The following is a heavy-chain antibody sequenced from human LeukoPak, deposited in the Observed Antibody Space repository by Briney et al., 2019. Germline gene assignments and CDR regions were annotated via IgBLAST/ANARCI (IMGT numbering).Heavy chain of an antibody. CDR2: IYYSGST. J-gene: IGHJ4*02. CDR1: GVSISGYY. V-gene: IGHV4-59*01. CDR3: ARESTVDEYFDY. D-gene: IGHD4-23*01. Sequence: SETLSLTCTFSGVSISGYYWSWIRQPPGKGLEWIGYIYYSGSTNYNPSLKSRVTISVDTSKNQFSLKLSSVTAADTAVYYCARESTVDEYFDYWGQGTLVTVSS.